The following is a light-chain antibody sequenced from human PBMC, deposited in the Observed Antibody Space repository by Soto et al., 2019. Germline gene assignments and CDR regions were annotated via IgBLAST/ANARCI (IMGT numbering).Light chain of an antibody. CDR1: QSVSSRY. V-gene: IGKV3-20*01. Sequence: EIVLTQSPGTLSLSPGERATLSCRASQSVSSRYLAWYQQKPGQPLMLLIYGASSRATGIPDRFSGSGSGTDFTLTISRLEPEDVAVYYCQQYGGSPPYTFGQGTKLEIK. CDR3: QQYGGSPPYT. J-gene: IGKJ2*01. CDR2: GAS.